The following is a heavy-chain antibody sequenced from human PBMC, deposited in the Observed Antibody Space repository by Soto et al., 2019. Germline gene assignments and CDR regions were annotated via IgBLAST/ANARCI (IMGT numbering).Heavy chain of an antibody. CDR2: IMAMFDTP. D-gene: IGHD3-10*01. J-gene: IGHJ3*02. CDR1: GGTFSSHT. Sequence: SVKVSCKASGGTFSSHTIIWVRQAPGQGLEWMGVIMAMFDTPKYAQKFQGRVTITADKSTSTAYMELSSLRSEDTAVYYCAQEVASGGLFDIWGQGTMVTVSS. V-gene: IGHV1-69*06. CDR3: AQEVASGGLFDI.